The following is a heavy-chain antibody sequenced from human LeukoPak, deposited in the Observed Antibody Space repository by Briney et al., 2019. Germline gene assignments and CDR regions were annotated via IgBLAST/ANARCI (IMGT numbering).Heavy chain of an antibody. J-gene: IGHJ4*02. CDR2: IYPGDSDT. V-gene: IGHV5-51*01. D-gene: IGHD5-12*01. CDR1: GYSSNSYW. Sequence: GESLKISCKGSGYSSNSYWIGWVRQLPGKGLEWMGIIYPGDSDTRYSPSFQGKVTISADKSISTAYLQWSSLKASDTAMYYCARLPGIVATIERYFDYWGQGTLVTVSS. CDR3: ARLPGIVATIERYFDY.